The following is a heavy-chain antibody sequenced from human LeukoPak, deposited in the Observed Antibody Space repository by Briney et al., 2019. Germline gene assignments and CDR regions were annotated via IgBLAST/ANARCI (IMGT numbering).Heavy chain of an antibody. CDR3: AKPHLESRKYYYGSGSYYNY. CDR2: ISSSSSTI. J-gene: IGHJ4*02. Sequence: GGSLRLSCAASGFTFSSYSMNWVRQAPGKGLEWVSYISSSSSTIYYADSVKGRFTISRDNFKNTLYLQMNSLRAEDTAVYYCAKPHLESRKYYYGSGSYYNYWGQGTLVTVSS. CDR1: GFTFSSYS. D-gene: IGHD3-10*01. V-gene: IGHV3-48*01.